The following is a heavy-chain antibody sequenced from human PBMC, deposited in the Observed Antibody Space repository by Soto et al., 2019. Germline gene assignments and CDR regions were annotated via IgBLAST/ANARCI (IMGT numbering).Heavy chain of an antibody. CDR1: GFTFSSYG. V-gene: IGHV3-33*01. Sequence: QVQLVESGGGVVQPGRSLRLSCAASGFTFSSYGMHWVRQAPGKGLEWVAVIWYDGSNKYYADSVKGRFTISRDNSKNTMYLQINFLIAKDTAVYYCARDVNWNSPIYYYYMDVWVKWTTVTVSS. J-gene: IGHJ6*03. D-gene: IGHD1-7*01. CDR2: IWYDGSNK. CDR3: ARDVNWNSPIYYYYMDV.